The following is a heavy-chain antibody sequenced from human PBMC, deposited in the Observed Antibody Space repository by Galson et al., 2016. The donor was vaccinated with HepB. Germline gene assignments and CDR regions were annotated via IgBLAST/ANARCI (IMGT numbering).Heavy chain of an antibody. V-gene: IGHV6-1*01. CDR1: GDSVYNNGAA. J-gene: IGHJ6*02. Sequence: CAISGDSVYNNGAAWVWIRQSPSRGLEWLGRTFYRSTWENHYAGSVKDRITISPDTSRNQFSLHLNAVTPEDTAVYYCARAVMLGRGMDVWGQGTTVTVSS. CDR3: ARAVMLGRGMDV. CDR2: TFYRSTWEN. D-gene: IGHD3-10*01.